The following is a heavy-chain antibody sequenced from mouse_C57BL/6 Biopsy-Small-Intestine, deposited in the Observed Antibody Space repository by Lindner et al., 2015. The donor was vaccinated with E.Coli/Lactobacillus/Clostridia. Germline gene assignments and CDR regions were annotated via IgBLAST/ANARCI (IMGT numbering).Heavy chain of an antibody. Sequence: VQLQESGAELVKPGASVKLSCKASDYTFTSYDINWVKQRPGQGLEWIGWIYPGSGNTKYNEKFKGKATLTADKSSSTVYMQLSSLTSEDSAVYFCAGGSSYGYYSMDYWGQGTSVTVSS. CDR3: AGGSSYGYYSMDY. D-gene: IGHD1-1*01. CDR1: DYTFTSYD. CDR2: IYPGSGNT. V-gene: IGHV1-66*01. J-gene: IGHJ4*01.